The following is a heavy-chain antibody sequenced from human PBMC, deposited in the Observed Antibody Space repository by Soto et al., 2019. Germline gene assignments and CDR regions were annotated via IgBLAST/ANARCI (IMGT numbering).Heavy chain of an antibody. J-gene: IGHJ4*02. CDR3: ARAPQTVAGAGNLY. V-gene: IGHV1-18*04. D-gene: IGHD6-13*01. CDR1: GYTFTSYG. Sequence: AASVKVSCKASGYTFTSYGISWVRQAPGQGLEWMGWISAYHGNTNYAQKLQGRVTMTTDSSTSTAYMELRSLRSDDTAVYYCARAPQTVAGAGNLYGGQGTLVNVSS. CDR2: ISAYHGNT.